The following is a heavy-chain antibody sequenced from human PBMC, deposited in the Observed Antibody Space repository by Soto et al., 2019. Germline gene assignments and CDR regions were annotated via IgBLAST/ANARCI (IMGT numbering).Heavy chain of an antibody. CDR2: ISAYNGNT. CDR3: ARGQIDAGYCSSTRCPYYFDY. J-gene: IGHJ4*02. Sequence: QVQLVQSGAEVKKPGASVKVSCKASGYTFTSYGISWVRQAPGLGLEWMGWISAYNGNTNYAQKLHGRVTMTTDTSTSTAYRELRSLRSDDPAVYYCARGQIDAGYCSSTRCPYYFDYWGQGTLVTGSS. CDR1: GYTFTSYG. D-gene: IGHD2-2*01. V-gene: IGHV1-18*04.